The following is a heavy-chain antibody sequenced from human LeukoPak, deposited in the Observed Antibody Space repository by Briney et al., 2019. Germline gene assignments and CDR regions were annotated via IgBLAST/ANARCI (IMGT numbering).Heavy chain of an antibody. V-gene: IGHV5-51*01. CDR3: ARTPNLYGDYGRFDY. Sequence: GESLKISCKGSGYSFTSYWIGWVRQMPGKGLEWMGIIYPGDSDTRYSPSFQGQVTISADKSISTAYLQWSSLKALDTAMYYCARTPNLYGDYGRFDYWGQGTLVTVSS. J-gene: IGHJ4*02. CDR2: IYPGDSDT. D-gene: IGHD4-17*01. CDR1: GYSFTSYW.